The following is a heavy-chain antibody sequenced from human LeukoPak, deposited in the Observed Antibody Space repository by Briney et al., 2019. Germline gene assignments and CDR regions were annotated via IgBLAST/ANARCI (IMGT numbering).Heavy chain of an antibody. CDR1: GGTSSSYA. J-gene: IGHJ4*02. V-gene: IGHV1-69*01. D-gene: IGHD3-22*01. CDR2: IIPIFGTA. Sequence: GASVKVSCKASGGTSSSYAISWVRQAPGQGLEWMGGIIPIFGTANYAQKFQGRVTITADESTSTAYMELSSLRSEDTAVYYCARDRYDSSGYYVDYWGQGTLVTVSS. CDR3: ARDRYDSSGYYVDY.